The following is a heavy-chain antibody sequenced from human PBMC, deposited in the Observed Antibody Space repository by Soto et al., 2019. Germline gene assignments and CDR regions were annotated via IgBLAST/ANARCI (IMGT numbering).Heavy chain of an antibody. CDR3: ASLDYGDYRGDY. Sequence: PSETLSLTCTVSGYSISSGYYWGWSRRPPGKGLEWIGTIYQSGTTFYNPSLKSRVTILVDTSKNQFSLRLSSVTAADTAVYYCASLDYGDYRGDYWGQGTLVTVSS. V-gene: IGHV4-38-2*02. D-gene: IGHD4-17*01. CDR2: IYQSGTT. CDR1: GYSISSGYY. J-gene: IGHJ4*02.